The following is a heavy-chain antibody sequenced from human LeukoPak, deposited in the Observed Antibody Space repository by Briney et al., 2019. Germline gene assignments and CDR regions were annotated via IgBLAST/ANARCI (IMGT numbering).Heavy chain of an antibody. Sequence: GASVKVSCKASGYTFTGYYMHWVRQAPGQGLEWMGWINPNSGNTGYAQKFQGRVTMTRNTSISTAYMELSSLRSEDTAVYYCARARSLRRWLQLEGTRFDPWGQGTLVTVSS. V-gene: IGHV1-8*02. CDR3: ARARSLRRWLQLEGTRFDP. D-gene: IGHD5-24*01. J-gene: IGHJ5*02. CDR2: INPNSGNT. CDR1: GYTFTGYY.